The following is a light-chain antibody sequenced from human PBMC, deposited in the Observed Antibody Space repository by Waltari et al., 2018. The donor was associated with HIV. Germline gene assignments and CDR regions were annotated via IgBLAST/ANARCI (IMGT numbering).Light chain of an antibody. Sequence: QSALAQPASVSGSPGQSITVSCTATNNKFGSSSYISWYQQHPGEAPKLIIYDTNNRPSEISSRFSASKSDNRASLTISGLQADDEAQYFCSSYTASGSLVFGGGTKVTVL. J-gene: IGLJ2*01. V-gene: IGLV2-14*03. CDR1: NNKFGSSSY. CDR2: DTN. CDR3: SSYTASGSLV.